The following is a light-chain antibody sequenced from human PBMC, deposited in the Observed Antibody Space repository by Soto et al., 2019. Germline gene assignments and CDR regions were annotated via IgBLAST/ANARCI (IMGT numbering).Light chain of an antibody. Sequence: QSVLTQPPSASGSPGQSVTISCTGTSSDVGGYNYASWHQQHPGKAPKLMIYEVSKRPSGVPDRFSGSKSGNTASLTVSGLQAEDEADYYCSSYAGSNIYVFGTGTKVTVL. V-gene: IGLV2-8*01. CDR2: EVS. J-gene: IGLJ1*01. CDR3: SSYAGSNIYV. CDR1: SSDVGGYNY.